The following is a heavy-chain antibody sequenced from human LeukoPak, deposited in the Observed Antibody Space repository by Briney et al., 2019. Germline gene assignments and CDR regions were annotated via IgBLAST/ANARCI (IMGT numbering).Heavy chain of an antibody. CDR1: GYTFTGYY. CDR3: ARGAGGSDY. J-gene: IGHJ4*02. D-gene: IGHD3-16*01. CDR2: INPNSGGT. Sequence: ASVKVSCKASGYTFTGYYMHWVRQAPGHGLEWMGRINPNSGGTNYAQKFQGRVTMPSDTSISTAYMELSRLRCDDPAGHYGARGAGGSDYWGQGTLVTVSS. V-gene: IGHV1-2*06.